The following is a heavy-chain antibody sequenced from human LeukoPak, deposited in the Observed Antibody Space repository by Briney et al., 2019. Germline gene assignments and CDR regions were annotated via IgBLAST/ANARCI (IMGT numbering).Heavy chain of an antibody. D-gene: IGHD2-2*01. Sequence: SETLSLTCAVYGGSFSGYYWSWIRQPPGKGLEWIGEINHSGSTHYNPSLKSRVTISVDTYKNQVSLKLSSVNAADTAVYYCARGQSTSPYYYYYGMDVWGQGTTVTVSS. J-gene: IGHJ6*02. CDR1: GGSFSGYY. V-gene: IGHV4-34*01. CDR2: INHSGST. CDR3: ARGQSTSPYYYYYGMDV.